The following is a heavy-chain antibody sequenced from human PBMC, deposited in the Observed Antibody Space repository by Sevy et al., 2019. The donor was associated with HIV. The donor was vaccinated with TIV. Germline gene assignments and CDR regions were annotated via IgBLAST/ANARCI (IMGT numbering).Heavy chain of an antibody. V-gene: IGHV3-53*01. D-gene: IGHD3-3*01. Sequence: GGSLRLSCAASGFTVSSNYMSWVRQAPGKGLEWVSAIYSGGSTYYADSVKGRFTISRDNSKNTLYLQMNSLRAEDTAVYYCARASITIFGVVITFYGMDVWGQGTTVTVSS. J-gene: IGHJ6*02. CDR2: IYSGGST. CDR1: GFTVSSNY. CDR3: ARASITIFGVVITFYGMDV.